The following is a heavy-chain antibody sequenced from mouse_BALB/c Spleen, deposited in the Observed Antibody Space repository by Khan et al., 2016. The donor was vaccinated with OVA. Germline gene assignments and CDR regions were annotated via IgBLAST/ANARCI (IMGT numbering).Heavy chain of an antibody. CDR1: GFTFSSYS. J-gene: IGHJ3*01. D-gene: IGHD4-1*01. CDR3: ASHLTGSFAY. Sequence: VQLKESGGDLVKPGGSLKLSCAASGFTFSSYSMSWVRQTPDKRLEWVATISSGGDYTYYPDNVKRRFTISRDNAKNTLYLQMSSLKSEDTAMYYCASHLTGSFAYWGQGTLVTVSA. V-gene: IGHV5-6*01. CDR2: ISSGGDYT.